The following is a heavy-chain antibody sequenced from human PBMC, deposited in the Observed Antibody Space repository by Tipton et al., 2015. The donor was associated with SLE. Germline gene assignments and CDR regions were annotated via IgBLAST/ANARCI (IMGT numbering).Heavy chain of an antibody. CDR3: ARDAYGMDV. Sequence: TLSLTCTVDGESLSGHYWIWIRQPPGKGLEWIGTIYHSGSTYYNPSLKSRVTISVDMSKNQFSLKLSSVTAADTAVYYCARDAYGMDVWGQGTTVTVSS. CDR1: GESLSGHY. CDR2: IYHSGST. J-gene: IGHJ6*02. V-gene: IGHV4-38-2*02.